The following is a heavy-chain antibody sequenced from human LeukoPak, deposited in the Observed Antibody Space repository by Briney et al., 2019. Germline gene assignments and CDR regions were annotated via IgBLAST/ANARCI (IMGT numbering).Heavy chain of an antibody. CDR1: GGSFRGYY. J-gene: IGHJ4*02. CDR3: ATLHRSGYPDY. V-gene: IGHV4-34*01. D-gene: IGHD3-22*01. CDR2: INHSGST. Sequence: SETLSLTCAVYGGSFRGYYWSWIRQPPGKGLEWIGEINHSGSTNYNPSLKSRVTISVDTSKNQFSLKLSSVTAADTAVYYCATLHRSGYPDYWGQGTLVTVSS.